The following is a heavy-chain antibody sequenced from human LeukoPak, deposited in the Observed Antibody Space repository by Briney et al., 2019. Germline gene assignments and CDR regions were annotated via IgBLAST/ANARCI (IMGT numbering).Heavy chain of an antibody. CDR3: ARAGIGGSSTSCDY. Sequence: GGSLRLSCAASGFTFRSYSMNWVRQAPGKGLEWVSSISSSSSYIYYADSVKGRFTISRDNAKNSLYLQMNTLRAEDTAVYYCARAGIGGSSTSCDYWGQGTLVTVSS. CDR1: GFTFRSYS. V-gene: IGHV3-21*01. J-gene: IGHJ4*02. D-gene: IGHD2-2*01. CDR2: ISSSSSYI.